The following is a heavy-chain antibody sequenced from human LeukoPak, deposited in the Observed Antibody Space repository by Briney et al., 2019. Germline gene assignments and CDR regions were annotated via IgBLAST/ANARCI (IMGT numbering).Heavy chain of an antibody. Sequence: ASVKVSCKASGYTFTSYDINWVRQATGQGLEWMGWMNPNSGNTGYAQKFQGRVTMTRNTSISTAYMELSSLRSEDTAVYYCARSALHYGSGSYLWYFDLWGRGTLVTASS. D-gene: IGHD3-10*01. CDR2: MNPNSGNT. V-gene: IGHV1-8*01. CDR1: GYTFTSYD. CDR3: ARSALHYGSGSYLWYFDL. J-gene: IGHJ2*01.